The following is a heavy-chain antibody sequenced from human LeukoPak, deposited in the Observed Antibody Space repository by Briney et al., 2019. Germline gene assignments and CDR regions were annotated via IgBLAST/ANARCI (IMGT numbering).Heavy chain of an antibody. D-gene: IGHD1-26*01. Sequence: GGSLRLSCAASGFTFSSYAMSWVRQAPGKGLEWVSAISGSSSTIYYADSVKGRFTISRDNAKNSLYLQMNSLRAEDTAVYYCAREETLGATPYDYWGQGTLVTVSS. CDR3: AREETLGATPYDY. J-gene: IGHJ4*02. CDR1: GFTFSSYA. V-gene: IGHV3-48*01. CDR2: ISGSSSTI.